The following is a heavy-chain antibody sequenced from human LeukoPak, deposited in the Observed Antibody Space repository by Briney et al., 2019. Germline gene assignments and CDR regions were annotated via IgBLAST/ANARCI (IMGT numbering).Heavy chain of an antibody. V-gene: IGHV3-9*01. CDR3: ARDRWVLGDSSGWYGMDV. D-gene: IGHD6-19*01. Sequence: GGSLRLSCAASGFTFDDYAMHWVRQAPGKGLEWVSGISWNSGSIGYADSVKGRFTISRDNAKNSLYLQMNSLRVEDTAVYYCARDRWVLGDSSGWYGMDVWGQGTTVTVSS. CDR1: GFTFDDYA. CDR2: ISWNSGSI. J-gene: IGHJ6*02.